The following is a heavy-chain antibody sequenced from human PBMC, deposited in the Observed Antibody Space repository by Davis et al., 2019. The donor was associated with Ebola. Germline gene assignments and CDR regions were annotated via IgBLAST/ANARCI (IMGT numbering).Heavy chain of an antibody. D-gene: IGHD3-3*01. J-gene: IGHJ6*02. V-gene: IGHV5-51*01. Sequence: GESLKISCKGSGYSFTSYWIGWVRQLPGHRLAFFLLISPGDSDTSYSPSFQGQVTISADKSLSTAYLQWSSLQASDTAMYYCARSLTYYDFWSGYYAGYYYYGMDVWGQGTTVTVSS. CDR2: ISPGDSDT. CDR1: GYSFTSYW. CDR3: ARSLTYYDFWSGYYAGYYYYGMDV.